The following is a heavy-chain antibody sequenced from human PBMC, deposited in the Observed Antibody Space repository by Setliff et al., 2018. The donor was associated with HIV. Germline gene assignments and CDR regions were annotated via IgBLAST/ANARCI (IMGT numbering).Heavy chain of an antibody. J-gene: IGHJ3*02. Sequence: GASVKVSCKASGYTFTSYGISWVRQAPGQGLEWMGWISAYNGNTNYAQKLQGRVTMTTDTSTSTAYMELRSLRSDDTAVYYCARGSSSIAAAYPDALDIWGQGTMVTVSS. CDR3: ARGSSSIAAAYPDALDI. V-gene: IGHV1-18*01. CDR1: GYTFTSYG. CDR2: ISAYNGNT. D-gene: IGHD6-13*01.